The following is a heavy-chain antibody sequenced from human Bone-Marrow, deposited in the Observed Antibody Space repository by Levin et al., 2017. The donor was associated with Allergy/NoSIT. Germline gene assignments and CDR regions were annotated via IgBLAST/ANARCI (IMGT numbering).Heavy chain of an antibody. CDR3: ARDIATTPGWFDP. D-gene: IGHD5-24*01. V-gene: IGHV1-18*01. Sequence: GESLKISCKASGYTFTSFGISWVRQAPGQGLEWMGWISGYNGNTNYAQKLQGRVTMTTDTSTSTAYMELRSLTSDDTAVYYCARDIATTPGWFDPWGQGTLVTVSS. CDR1: GYTFTSFG. CDR2: ISGYNGNT. J-gene: IGHJ5*02.